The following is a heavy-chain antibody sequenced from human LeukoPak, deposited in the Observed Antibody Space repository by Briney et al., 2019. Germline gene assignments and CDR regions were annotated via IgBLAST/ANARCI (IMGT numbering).Heavy chain of an antibody. V-gene: IGHV3-30*02. D-gene: IGHD2-15*01. CDR1: GFTFSSYG. J-gene: IGHJ6*03. CDR2: IRYDGSNK. Sequence: GGSLRLSCAASGFTFSSYGMHWVRQAPGKGREWVAFIRYDGSNKYYADSVKGRFTISRDNSKNTLYLQMNSLRAEDTAVYYCAKFNEGACSGGSCYSGGIYYYYYMDVWGKGTTVTISS. CDR3: AKFNEGACSGGSCYSGGIYYYYYMDV.